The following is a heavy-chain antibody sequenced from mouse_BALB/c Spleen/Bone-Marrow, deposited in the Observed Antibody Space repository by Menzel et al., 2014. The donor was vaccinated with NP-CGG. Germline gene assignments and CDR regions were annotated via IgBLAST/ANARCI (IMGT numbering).Heavy chain of an antibody. V-gene: IGHV14-3*02. CDR3: ARDYANTARFAS. D-gene: IGHD1-1*01. Sequence: VQLQQSGAELVKPGASVKLSCTLSGFNIKDTHMHWVEQRPEQGPEWIGRIDPANGNTKYDPNFQGKATITADTSSNTAYLQLSSLTAEDTAVYYCARDYANTARFASWGQGTLVTVS. CDR1: GFNIKDTH. CDR2: IDPANGNT. J-gene: IGHJ3*01.